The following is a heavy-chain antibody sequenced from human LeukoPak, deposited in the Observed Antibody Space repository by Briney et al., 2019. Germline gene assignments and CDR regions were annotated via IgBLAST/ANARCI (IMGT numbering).Heavy chain of an antibody. Sequence: GGSLRLSCAASGFTFSSYAMHWGRQAPNKGLEWVAVTSYDESSKYYADSVKGRFTISRDNSKNTLYLQMNSLRAEDTAVYYCASNDVPAALEGAFDIWGQGTMVTVSS. D-gene: IGHD2-2*01. V-gene: IGHV3-30-3*01. CDR1: GFTFSSYA. CDR2: TSYDESSK. J-gene: IGHJ3*02. CDR3: ASNDVPAALEGAFDI.